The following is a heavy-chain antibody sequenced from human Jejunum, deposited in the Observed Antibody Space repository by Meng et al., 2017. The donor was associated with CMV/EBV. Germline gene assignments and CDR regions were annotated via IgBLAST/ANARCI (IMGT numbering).Heavy chain of an antibody. CDR1: GFTFSSYW. Sequence: LSCAASGFTFSSYWMRWVRQAPGKGLLWVSRISTDGNSATYADSVKGRFTISRDNAKNTLYLQMSNLRAEDTAVYYCAAGFNRADYWGQGTLVTVSS. CDR3: AAGFNRADY. J-gene: IGHJ4*02. V-gene: IGHV3-74*01. CDR2: ISTDGNSA. D-gene: IGHD1-14*01.